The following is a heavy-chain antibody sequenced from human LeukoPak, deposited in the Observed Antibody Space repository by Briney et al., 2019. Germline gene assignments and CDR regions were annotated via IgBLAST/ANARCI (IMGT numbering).Heavy chain of an antibody. CDR1: GGSFSGYY. CDR3: ARCLGWEDTGGYYMDV. V-gene: IGHV4-34*01. J-gene: IGHJ6*03. D-gene: IGHD5-18*01. CDR2: INHSGST. Sequence: PSETLSLTCAVYGGSFSGYYWSWIRQPPGKGLEWIGEINHSGSTNYNPSLKSRVTISVDTSKNQFSLKLSSVTAADTAVYYCARCLGWEDTGGYYMDVWGKGTTVTVSS.